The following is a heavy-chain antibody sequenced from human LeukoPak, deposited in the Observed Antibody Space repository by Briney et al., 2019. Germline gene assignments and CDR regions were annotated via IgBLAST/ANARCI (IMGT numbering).Heavy chain of an antibody. Sequence: GGSLRLSCAASGFTFSSYAMSWVRQAPGKGLEWVSSMSSSSSYIYYEDSVKGRFTISRDNAKNSLYLQMNSLRAEDTAVYYCARAGASYYYYYGMDVWGQGTTVTVSS. CDR3: ARAGASYYYYYGMDV. D-gene: IGHD3-10*01. J-gene: IGHJ6*02. CDR1: GFTFSSYA. V-gene: IGHV3-21*01. CDR2: MSSSSSYI.